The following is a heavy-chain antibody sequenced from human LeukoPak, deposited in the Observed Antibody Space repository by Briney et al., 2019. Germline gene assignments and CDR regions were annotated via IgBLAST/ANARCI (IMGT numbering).Heavy chain of an antibody. CDR3: AREGSSGYYSS. CDR2: ISYDGSEK. J-gene: IGHJ4*02. Sequence: PGGSLRLSCAASGFTFSSYPMHWVRQAPGKGLEWVAVISYDGSEKHYADPVKGRFTISRDNSKNTLYLQMNSLRAEDTAVYYCAREGSSGYYSSWGQGILVTVSS. CDR1: GFTFSSYP. V-gene: IGHV3-30-3*01. D-gene: IGHD3-22*01.